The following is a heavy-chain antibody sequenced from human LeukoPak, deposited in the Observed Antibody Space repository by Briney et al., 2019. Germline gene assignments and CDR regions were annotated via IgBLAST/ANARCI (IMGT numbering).Heavy chain of an antibody. Sequence: ASVRVSCKASGYTFTGYYMHWVRQGPGQGLEWMGWINPNSGGTNYAQKFQGRVTMTRDTSITTAYMELSRLRSDDTALYYCARVLYGDHFDSWGQGTLVTVSS. D-gene: IGHD4-17*01. V-gene: IGHV1-2*02. CDR1: GYTFTGYY. J-gene: IGHJ4*02. CDR3: ARVLYGDHFDS. CDR2: INPNSGGT.